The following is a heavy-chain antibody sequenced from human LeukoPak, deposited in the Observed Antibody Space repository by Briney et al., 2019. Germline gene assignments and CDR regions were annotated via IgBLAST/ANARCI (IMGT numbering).Heavy chain of an antibody. D-gene: IGHD2-15*01. V-gene: IGHV3-11*01. CDR1: GFTFSDYY. Sequence: GGSLRLSCAASGFTFSDYYMSWIRQAPGKGLEWVSYISSSGSTIYYADSVKVRFAISRDNAKNSLYLQMNSLRAEDTAVYYCARVYSKYYFDYWGPGTLVTVSS. J-gene: IGHJ4*02. CDR3: ARVYSKYYFDY. CDR2: ISSSGSTI.